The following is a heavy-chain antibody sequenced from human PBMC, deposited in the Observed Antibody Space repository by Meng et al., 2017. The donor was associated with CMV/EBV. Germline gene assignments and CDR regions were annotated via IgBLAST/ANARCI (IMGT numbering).Heavy chain of an antibody. Sequence: ASVKVSCKASGYTFSSYGISWVRQAPGQGLEWMGWITSYNGHTQYVQKFQGRVTMPTDTSTSTGYMDLRSLRSDDTVVYYCARVISRDGYNLLSYWGQGTLVTVSS. V-gene: IGHV1-18*01. CDR1: GYTFSSYG. J-gene: IGHJ4*02. D-gene: IGHD5-24*01. CDR3: ARVISRDGYNLLSY. CDR2: ITSYNGHT.